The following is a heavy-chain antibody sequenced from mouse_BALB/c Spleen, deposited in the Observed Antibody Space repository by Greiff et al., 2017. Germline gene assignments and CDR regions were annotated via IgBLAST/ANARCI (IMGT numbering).Heavy chain of an antibody. J-gene: IGHJ4*01. D-gene: IGHD2-1*01. CDR2: IDPANGNT. V-gene: IGHV14-3*02. Sequence: EVKLVESGAELVKPGASVKLSCTASGFNIKDTYMHWVKQRPEQGLEWIGRIDPANGNTKYDPKFQGKATITADTSSNTAYLQLSSLTSEDTAVYYCARGDYYGNYGAMDYWGQGTSVTVSS. CDR1: GFNIKDTY. CDR3: ARGDYYGNYGAMDY.